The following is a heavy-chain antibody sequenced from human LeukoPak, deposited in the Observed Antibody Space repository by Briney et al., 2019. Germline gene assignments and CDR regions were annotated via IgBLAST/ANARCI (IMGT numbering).Heavy chain of an antibody. D-gene: IGHD1-26*01. CDR1: GYTFTSYD. J-gene: IGHJ4*02. Sequence: ASVKVSCKASGYTFTSYDINWVRQATGQGLEWMGWMNPNSGNTGYAQKFQGRVTMTRDTSISTAYMELSSLRSEDTAVYYCARDKGGPDIVGAYYFDYWGQGTLVTVSS. CDR2: MNPNSGNT. CDR3: ARDKGGPDIVGAYYFDY. V-gene: IGHV1-8*01.